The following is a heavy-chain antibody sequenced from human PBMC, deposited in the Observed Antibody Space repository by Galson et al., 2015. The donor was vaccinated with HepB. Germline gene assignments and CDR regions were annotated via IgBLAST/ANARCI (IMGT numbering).Heavy chain of an antibody. CDR2: INPSGGST. D-gene: IGHD6-19*01. Sequence: SVKVSCKASGYTFTSYYMHWVRQAPGQGLEWMGIINPSGGSTSYAQKFQGRVTMTRDTSTSTVYMELSSLRSEDTAVYYCASALGESSGWKDFDYWGQGTLVTVSS. CDR1: GYTFTSYY. CDR3: ASALGESSGWKDFDY. V-gene: IGHV1-46*01. J-gene: IGHJ4*02.